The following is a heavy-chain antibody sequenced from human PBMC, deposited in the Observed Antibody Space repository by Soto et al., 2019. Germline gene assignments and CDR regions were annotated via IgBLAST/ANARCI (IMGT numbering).Heavy chain of an antibody. CDR2: IYWDDDK. V-gene: IGHV2-5*02. D-gene: IGHD2-2*01. CDR1: GFSLSTSGVG. J-gene: IGHJ4*02. CDR3: AHSRYCSSTSCYELDY. Sequence: SGPTLVKPTQTLTLTCTFSGFSLSTSGVGVGWIRQPPGKALEWLALIYWDDDKRYSPSLKSRLTITKDTSKNQVVLTMTNMDPVDTATYYCAHSRYCSSTSCYELDYWGQGTLVTVSS.